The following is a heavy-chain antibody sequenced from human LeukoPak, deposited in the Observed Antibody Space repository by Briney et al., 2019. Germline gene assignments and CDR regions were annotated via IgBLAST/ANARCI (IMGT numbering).Heavy chain of an antibody. Sequence: SETLSLSCTVSGVSISNAGYLWSWIRQPPGKGLEYIGYIYDSEGTYYNPSLKSRVTVSVDRSKNQFSLKVYSVSAADTAVYYCASGIAYYQPSKNAFDFWGQGTMVIVSS. D-gene: IGHD2-2*01. CDR2: IYDSEGT. J-gene: IGHJ3*01. CDR3: ASGIAYYQPSKNAFDF. CDR1: GVSISNAGYL. V-gene: IGHV4-30-2*01.